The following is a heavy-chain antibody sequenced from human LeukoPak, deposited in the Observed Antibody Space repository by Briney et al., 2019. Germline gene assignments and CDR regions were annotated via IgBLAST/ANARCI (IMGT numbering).Heavy chain of an antibody. V-gene: IGHV4-39*01. CDR1: GPTVTSGGFY. CDR2: VYYTGST. J-gene: IGHJ5*02. Sequence: PSGTLSLTCSDSGPTVTSGGFYWSCLLQPPGTVLLWMATVYYTGSTYYNPPLKSRVTISIDTSKNQFSLSLRSLIAADTAVYYCARHSGSGSLSRPFDPWGQGTLVTVSS. D-gene: IGHD3-10*01. CDR3: ARHSGSGSLSRPFDP.